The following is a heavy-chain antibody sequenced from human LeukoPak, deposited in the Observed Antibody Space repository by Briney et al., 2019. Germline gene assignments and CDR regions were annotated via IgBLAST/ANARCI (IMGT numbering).Heavy chain of an antibody. D-gene: IGHD1-26*01. CDR2: ISSSSSTI. CDR1: GFTFSSYS. V-gene: IGHV3-48*01. CDR3: ARGRRIVGASEFDP. J-gene: IGHJ5*02. Sequence: PGGSLRLSCAASGFTFSSYSMNWVRQAPGKGLEWVSYISSSSSTIYYADSVKGRFTMSRDNAKKSLYLQMNSLRAEDTAVYYCARGRRIVGASEFDPWGQGTLVTVSS.